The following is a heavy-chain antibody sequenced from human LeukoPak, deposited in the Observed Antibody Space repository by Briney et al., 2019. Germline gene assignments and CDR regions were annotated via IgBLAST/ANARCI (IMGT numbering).Heavy chain of an antibody. J-gene: IGHJ4*02. CDR3: AKDRVGGILTGYIDY. V-gene: IGHV3-30*02. CDR2: IWYDGSNK. D-gene: IGHD3-9*01. Sequence: PGGSLRLSCAASGFTFSSYGMHWVRQAPGKGLEWVAVIWYDGSNKYYADSVKGRFTISRDNSKNTLYLQMNSLRAEDTAVYYCAKDRVGGILTGYIDYWGQGTLVTVSS. CDR1: GFTFSSYG.